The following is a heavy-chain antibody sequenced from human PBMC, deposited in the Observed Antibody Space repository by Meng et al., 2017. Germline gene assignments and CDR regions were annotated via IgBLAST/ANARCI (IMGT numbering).Heavy chain of an antibody. CDR1: GLTFSSYA. CDR2: ISYDGSNK. V-gene: IGHV3-30*01. Sequence: QLQLVEYGGGVVQPGRSLILSCAASGLTFSSYAMHWVRQAPGKGLEWVAVISYDGSNKYYADSVKGRFTISRDNSKNTLYLQMNSLRAEDTAVYYCARVQQWLAYDYWGQGTLVTVSS. CDR3: ARVQQWLAYDY. J-gene: IGHJ4*02. D-gene: IGHD6-19*01.